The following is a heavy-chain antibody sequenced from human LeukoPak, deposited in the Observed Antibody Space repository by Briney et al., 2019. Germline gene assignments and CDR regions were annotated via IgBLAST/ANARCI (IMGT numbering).Heavy chain of an antibody. V-gene: IGHV1-69*04. Sequence: ASVKVSCKASGGTFSSYTISWVRRAPGQGLEWMGRIIPILGIANYAQKFQGRVTITADKSTSTAYMELSSLRSEDTAVYYCARDHPDTAMAPFDYWGQGTLVTVSS. CDR3: ARDHPDTAMAPFDY. CDR2: IIPILGIA. D-gene: IGHD5-18*01. J-gene: IGHJ4*02. CDR1: GGTFSSYT.